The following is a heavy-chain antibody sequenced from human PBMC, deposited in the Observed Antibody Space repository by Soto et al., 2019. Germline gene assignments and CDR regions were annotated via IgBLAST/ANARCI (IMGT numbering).Heavy chain of an antibody. Sequence: LSLTCTVSGGSISSYYWSWIRQPPGKGLEWVSGISWNSGSIGYADSVKGRFTISRDNAKNSLYLQMNSLRAEDTALYYCAKAQLSSFTSGYYFDYWGQGTLVTVSS. D-gene: IGHD6-6*01. CDR1: GGSISSYY. J-gene: IGHJ4*02. V-gene: IGHV3-9*01. CDR3: AKAQLSSFTSGYYFDY. CDR2: ISWNSGSI.